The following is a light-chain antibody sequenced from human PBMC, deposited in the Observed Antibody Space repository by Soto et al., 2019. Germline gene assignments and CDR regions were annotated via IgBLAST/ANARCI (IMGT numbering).Light chain of an antibody. CDR3: HQRQSWPRT. Sequence: EIVLTQSPATLSSFPGDRVTLSGRSSQDINTRLACYQHRPGQAPRLLIYQTSIRAAGIPARFSASGSGTDSTITISDVQPEDFALYYCHQRQSWPRTFGRGTKVEIK. CDR1: QDINTR. V-gene: IGKV3-11*01. J-gene: IGKJ4*01. CDR2: QTS.